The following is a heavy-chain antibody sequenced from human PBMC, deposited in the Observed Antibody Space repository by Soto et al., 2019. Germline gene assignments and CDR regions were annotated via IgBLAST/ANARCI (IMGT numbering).Heavy chain of an antibody. V-gene: IGHV4-34*01. Sequence: SETLSLTCAVYGGSFSGYYWSWIRQPPGKGLEWIGEINHSGSTNYNPSLKSRVTISVDTSMNQFSLKLSSVTAADTAVYYCARVYYDILTGYYRYYYGMDVWGQGTTVTVS. D-gene: IGHD3-9*01. CDR1: GGSFSGYY. CDR3: ARVYYDILTGYYRYYYGMDV. CDR2: INHSGST. J-gene: IGHJ6*02.